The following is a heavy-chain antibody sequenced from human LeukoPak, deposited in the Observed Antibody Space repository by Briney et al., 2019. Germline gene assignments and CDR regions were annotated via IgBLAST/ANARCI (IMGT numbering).Heavy chain of an antibody. J-gene: IGHJ4*02. CDR2: ISSSSSYI. D-gene: IGHD5-18*01. CDR1: GFTFSSYC. Sequence: GGSLRLSCAASGFTFSSYCMTWVRQAPGKGLEWVSTISSSSSYIYYADSVKGRFTISRDNAKNSLYLQMNSLRAEDTAVYYCARGATAMAPGGFDYWGQGTLVTVSS. V-gene: IGHV3-21*01. CDR3: ARGATAMAPGGFDY.